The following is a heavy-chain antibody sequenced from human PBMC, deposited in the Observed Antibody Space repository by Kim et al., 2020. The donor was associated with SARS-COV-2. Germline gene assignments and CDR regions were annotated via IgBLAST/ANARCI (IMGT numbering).Heavy chain of an antibody. D-gene: IGHD2-2*01. CDR2: IGDDGSNK. CDR3: AKMSCSYAYPELFFAY. CDR1: GFTFSNYG. Sequence: GGSLRLSCAASGFTFSNYGMHWVRQAPGKGLEWVAFIGDDGSNKYYADSVKGRFTISRDNSKNTLFLQMNSLSAEDTAVYYCAKMSCSYAYPELFFAYWGQGTLVTVSS. V-gene: IGHV3-30*02. J-gene: IGHJ4*02.